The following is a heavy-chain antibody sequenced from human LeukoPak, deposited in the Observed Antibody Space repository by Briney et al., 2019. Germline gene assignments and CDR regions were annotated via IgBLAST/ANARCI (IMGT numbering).Heavy chain of an antibody. J-gene: IGHJ4*02. D-gene: IGHD5-12*01. Sequence: SGXXLRLSCAASGFTFSSYAMSWVRQAPGKGLEWVSAISGSGGSTYYADSVKGRFTISRDNSKNTLYLQMNSLRAEDTAVYYCAKDPATWTDYWGQGTLVTVSS. CDR2: ISGSGGST. CDR1: GFTFSSYA. V-gene: IGHV3-23*01. CDR3: AKDPATWTDY.